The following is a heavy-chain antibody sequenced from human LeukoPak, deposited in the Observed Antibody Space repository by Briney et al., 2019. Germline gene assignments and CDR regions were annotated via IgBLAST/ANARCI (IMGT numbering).Heavy chain of an antibody. D-gene: IGHD2-2*02. Sequence: GGSLRLSCAASGFTFSSYGMHWVRQAPGKGLEWVAFIRYDGSNKYYADSVKGRFTISRDNSKNTLYLQMNSLRAEDTAVYYCAKEAVPAAILSSWYFDLWGRGTLVTVSS. V-gene: IGHV3-30*02. CDR2: IRYDGSNK. CDR1: GFTFSSYG. J-gene: IGHJ2*01. CDR3: AKEAVPAAILSSWYFDL.